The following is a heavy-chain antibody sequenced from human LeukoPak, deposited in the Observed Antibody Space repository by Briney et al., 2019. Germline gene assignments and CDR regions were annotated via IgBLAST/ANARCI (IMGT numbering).Heavy chain of an antibody. J-gene: IGHJ4*02. D-gene: IGHD2-21*01. CDR1: GGSISSYY. CDR3: ARRAMWQSYFDY. CDR2: ISYSGST. Sequence: SETLSLTCTVSGGSISSYYWSWIRQPPGKGLEWIGYISYSGSTNYNPSLVGRVTISVGTSKTQFSLKLSSVTAADTAVYYCARRAMWQSYFDYWGQGTLVTVSS. V-gene: IGHV4-59*08.